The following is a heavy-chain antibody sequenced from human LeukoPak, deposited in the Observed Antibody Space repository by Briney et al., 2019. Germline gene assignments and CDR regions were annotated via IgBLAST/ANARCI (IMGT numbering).Heavy chain of an antibody. CDR3: ARDLERAASAFDY. CDR1: GFTFSSYG. Sequence: PGGSLRLSCAASGFTFSSYGMHWVRQAPGKGLEWVAVIWYDGSNKYYADSVKSRFTISRDNSKNTLYLQMNSLRAEDTAVYYCARDLERAASAFDYWGQGTLVTVSS. J-gene: IGHJ4*02. D-gene: IGHD1-1*01. V-gene: IGHV3-33*01. CDR2: IWYDGSNK.